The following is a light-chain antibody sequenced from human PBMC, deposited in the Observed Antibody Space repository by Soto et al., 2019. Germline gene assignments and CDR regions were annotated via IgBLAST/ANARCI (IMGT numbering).Light chain of an antibody. CDR3: HQYGTLGT. Sequence: EIVLTQSPGTLSVSPGERATLACRASESASSSHLAWYQQKPGQAPRLLIYGASTRATDIPDRFTGSGSGTDFTLTITRLEPEDFAVYFCHQYGTLGTFGQGTKVEIK. CDR1: ESASSSH. CDR2: GAS. J-gene: IGKJ1*01. V-gene: IGKV3-20*01.